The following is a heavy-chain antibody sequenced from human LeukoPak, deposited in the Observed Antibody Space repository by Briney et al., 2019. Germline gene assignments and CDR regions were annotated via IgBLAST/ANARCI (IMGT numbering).Heavy chain of an antibody. D-gene: IGHD3-10*01. CDR2: ISAYNGYT. V-gene: IGHV1-18*01. Sequence: GASVKVSCKASGYTFTSYGISWVRQAPGQGLEWMGWISAYNGYTNYAQKLQGRVTMTEDTSTDTAYMELSSLRSEDTAVYYCATAITVRGASTPYPYADYWGQGTLVTVSS. CDR1: GYTFTSYG. J-gene: IGHJ4*02. CDR3: ATAITVRGASTPYPYADY.